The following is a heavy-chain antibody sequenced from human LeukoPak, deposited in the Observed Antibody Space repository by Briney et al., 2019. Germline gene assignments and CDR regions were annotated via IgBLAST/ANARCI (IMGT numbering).Heavy chain of an antibody. D-gene: IGHD3-22*01. J-gene: IGHJ4*02. CDR1: GFTFSSYA. V-gene: IGHV3-64D*09. Sequence: VGSLRLSCSASGFTFSSYAMHWVRQAPGKGLEYVSTISSNGGTTYYADSVKGRFTISRDNSKNTLYLQMSSLRAEDTAVYYCVKGHDSSGYYLSYFDYWGQGPLVPVSS. CDR2: ISSNGGTT. CDR3: VKGHDSSGYYLSYFDY.